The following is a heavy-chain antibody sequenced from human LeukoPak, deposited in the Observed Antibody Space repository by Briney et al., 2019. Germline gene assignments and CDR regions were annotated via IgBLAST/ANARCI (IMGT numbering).Heavy chain of an antibody. J-gene: IGHJ4*02. CDR3: VDPPNKDF. V-gene: IGHV3-23*01. CDR1: GFTFSSYA. Sequence: PGGSLRLSCAASGFTFSSYAMSWVRQAPGKGLEWVSAISGSGDSTYYGDSVKGRFTISRDNSKNTVYLQMNNLRAEDTAVYYCVDPPNKDFWGQGTLVTVSS. D-gene: IGHD1/OR15-1a*01. CDR2: ISGSGDST.